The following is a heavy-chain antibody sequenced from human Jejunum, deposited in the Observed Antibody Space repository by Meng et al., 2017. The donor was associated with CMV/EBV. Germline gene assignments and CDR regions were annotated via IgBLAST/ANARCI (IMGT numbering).Heavy chain of an antibody. Sequence: YTFSNFGINWVRQAPGQGPEWMGWIGIYNGNTDYAQKFQDRVTMTTDTSTTTVYMELRSLRSDDTAIYYCARDPHEFWSAYFFDPWGQGTLGTVSS. CDR2: IGIYNGNT. CDR1: YTFSNFG. J-gene: IGHJ5*02. D-gene: IGHD3-3*01. CDR3: ARDPHEFWSAYFFDP. V-gene: IGHV1-18*01.